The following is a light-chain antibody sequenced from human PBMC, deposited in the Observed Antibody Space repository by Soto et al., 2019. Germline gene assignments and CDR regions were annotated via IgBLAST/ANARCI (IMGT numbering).Light chain of an antibody. J-gene: IGKJ4*01. Sequence: IVMTQSPVTLSVSPGERVALSCLASQSISDNLAWYQKKPGQAPRLLIYAASTRATGIPARFSGSGSGTEFTLTISSLQSEDFAVYYCQQYTEWPLTFGGGTKVDTK. V-gene: IGKV3-15*01. CDR1: QSISDN. CDR3: QQYTEWPLT. CDR2: AAS.